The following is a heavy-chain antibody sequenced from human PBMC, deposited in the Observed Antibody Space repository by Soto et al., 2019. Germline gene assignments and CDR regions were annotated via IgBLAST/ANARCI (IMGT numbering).Heavy chain of an antibody. Sequence: SLRLSCAASGFTFDGNTRHRGRHDPWKGLEWVSGISWNSGRNSYECSVKGRVTISIDKAKNSLYLQMNSLRAEDTALYYCAKGDTSTPSYGMDVWGQGTTVTVSS. V-gene: IGHV3-9*01. J-gene: IGHJ6*02. CDR2: ISWNSGRN. CDR1: GFTFDGNT. CDR3: AKGDTSTPSYGMDV. D-gene: IGHD2-2*01.